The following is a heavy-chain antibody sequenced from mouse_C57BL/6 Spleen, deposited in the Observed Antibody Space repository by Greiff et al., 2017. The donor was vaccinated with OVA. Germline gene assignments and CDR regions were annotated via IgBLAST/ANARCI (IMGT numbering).Heavy chain of an antibody. CDR1: GYTFTSSD. CDR3: ARSDYDGDYAMDY. V-gene: IGHV1-85*01. Sequence: VQVVESGPELVKPGASVKLSCKASGYTFTSSDINWVKQRPGQGLAWIGWIYPRDGSTKYNEKFKGKATLTVDTSSSTAYMELHSLTSEDSAFYFCARSDYDGDYAMDYWGQGTSVTVSS. D-gene: IGHD2-4*01. CDR2: IYPRDGST. J-gene: IGHJ4*01.